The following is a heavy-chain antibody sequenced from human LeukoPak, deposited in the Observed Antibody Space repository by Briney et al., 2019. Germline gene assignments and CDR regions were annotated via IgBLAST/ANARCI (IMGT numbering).Heavy chain of an antibody. CDR3: CADTVDPLAQIDK. Sequence: PGGSLRLSCAASRFSFSTSWMSWVRQAPGKGLEWVGRIKSKHDGETTEYAAPVKGRFIISRDDSESMVYLQMMSLKTEDTAVYYCCADTVDPLAQIDKWGQGALVTVSS. CDR2: IKSKHDGETT. CDR1: RFSFSTSW. V-gene: IGHV3-15*01. D-gene: IGHD4-11*01. J-gene: IGHJ4*02.